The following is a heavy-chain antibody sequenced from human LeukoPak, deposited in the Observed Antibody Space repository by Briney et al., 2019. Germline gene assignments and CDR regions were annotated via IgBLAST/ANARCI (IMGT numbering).Heavy chain of an antibody. V-gene: IGHV5-51*01. CDR1: GYSFPNYW. CDR3: VRQNYDSSGYYFEY. CDR2: IYPGDSDT. J-gene: IGHJ4*02. D-gene: IGHD3-22*01. Sequence: GESLKISCKGSGYSFPNYWIAWVRQMPGKGLEWMGIIYPGDSDTRYSPSFQGQVTISADKSISTAYLQWSNLKASDTATYYCVRQNYDSSGYYFEYWGQGTLVTVSS.